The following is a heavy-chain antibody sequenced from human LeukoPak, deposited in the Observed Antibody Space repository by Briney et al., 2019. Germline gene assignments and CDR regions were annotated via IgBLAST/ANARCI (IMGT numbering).Heavy chain of an antibody. D-gene: IGHD3-22*01. CDR2: IYYSGST. CDR3: ARKSVDSSARAFDY. J-gene: IGHJ4*02. Sequence: SETLSLTCTVSGGSISSGDYYWSWIRQPPGKGLEWIGYIYYSGSTYYNPSLKSRVTISVDTSKNQFSLKLSSVTAADTAVYYCARKSVDSSARAFDYWGQGTLVTVSP. V-gene: IGHV4-30-4*01. CDR1: GGSISSGDYY.